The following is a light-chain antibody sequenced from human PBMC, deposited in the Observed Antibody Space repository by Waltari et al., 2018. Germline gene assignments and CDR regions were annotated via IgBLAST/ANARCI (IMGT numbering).Light chain of an antibody. J-gene: IGKJ1*01. CDR3: LQYNNWPRT. CDR2: GAS. CDR1: QSINTN. Sequence: VVMTQSPDTLPASPGETATLSCRASQSINTNLAWYQQTPGQAPRLLIYGASTRAAGLPARFSGSGSGAEFTLTISNLLPEDFAVYYCLQYNNWPRTFGQGTKVDMK. V-gene: IGKV3-15*01.